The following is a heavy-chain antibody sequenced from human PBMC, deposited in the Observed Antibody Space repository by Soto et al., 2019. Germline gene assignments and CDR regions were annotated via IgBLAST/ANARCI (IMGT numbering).Heavy chain of an antibody. Sequence: ETLSLTCTVSGGSISSSSYSWGWIRQPPGKGPEWIGTFYYSGSTYYNPSLKSRVIMSVDKSKNQFSLKLNSVTAADTAIYYCARGSTTVVTPNWFDPWGQGTLVTVSS. CDR3: ARGSTTVVTPNWFDP. V-gene: IGHV4-39*07. D-gene: IGHD4-17*01. CDR2: FYYSGST. CDR1: GGSISSSSYS. J-gene: IGHJ5*02.